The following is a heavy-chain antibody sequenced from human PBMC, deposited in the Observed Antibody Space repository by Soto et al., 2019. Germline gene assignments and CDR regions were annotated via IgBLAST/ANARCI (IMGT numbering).Heavy chain of an antibody. V-gene: IGHV3-9*01. D-gene: IGHD5-12*01. Sequence: EVQLVESGGGLVQPGRSLRLSCAASGFTFDDYAMHWVRQAPGKGLEWVSGISWNSGSIGYADSVKGRFTISRDNAKNSLYLQMNSLRAEDTALYYCAKGTSGYDYSYFDYWGQGTLVTVSP. CDR2: ISWNSGSI. CDR1: GFTFDDYA. CDR3: AKGTSGYDYSYFDY. J-gene: IGHJ4*02.